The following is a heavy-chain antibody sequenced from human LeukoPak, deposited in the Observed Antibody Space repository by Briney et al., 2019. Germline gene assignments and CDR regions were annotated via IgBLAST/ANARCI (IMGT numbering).Heavy chain of an antibody. D-gene: IGHD3-22*01. CDR3: ARERRYYDSSGYYPYFDY. J-gene: IGHJ4*02. CDR2: ISSSGSTI. V-gene: IGHV3-11*01. Sequence: PGGSLRLSCAASGFTFSDYYMSWIRQAPGKGLEWVSYISSSGSTIYYADSVKGRFTISRDNAKNSLYLQMNSLRAEDTAVYYCARERRYYDSSGYYPYFDYWGQGTLVTVSS. CDR1: GFTFSDYY.